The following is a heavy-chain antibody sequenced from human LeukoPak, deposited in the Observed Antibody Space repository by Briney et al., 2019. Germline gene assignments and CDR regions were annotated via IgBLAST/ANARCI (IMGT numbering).Heavy chain of an antibody. Sequence: GGSLRLSCEASGFTFSSYSMNWVRQAPGKGLEWISYISTSTTTIYYANSVKGRFTISRDNAKKSLYLQMNSLRVEDTGVYYCARDDTHYGSSGSFYDAFDIWGQGTMVTVSS. V-gene: IGHV3-48*01. J-gene: IGHJ3*02. CDR3: ARDDTHYGSSGSFYDAFDI. D-gene: IGHD3-22*01. CDR2: ISTSTTTI. CDR1: GFTFSSYS.